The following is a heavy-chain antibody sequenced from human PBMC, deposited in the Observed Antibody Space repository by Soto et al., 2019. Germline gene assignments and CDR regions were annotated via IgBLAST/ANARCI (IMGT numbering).Heavy chain of an antibody. CDR3: VRTSLVVAAATREDY. CDR2: INSDGSST. J-gene: IGHJ4*02. D-gene: IGHD2-15*01. Sequence: EVQLVESGGGLVQPGGSLRLSCAASGFTFSSYWMHWVRHAPGKGLVWVSRINSDGSSTSYADSVKGRFTISRDNAKNTLHLQMNSLRAEDTAVYYCVRTSLVVAAATREDYWGQGTLVTVSS. V-gene: IGHV3-74*01. CDR1: GFTFSSYW.